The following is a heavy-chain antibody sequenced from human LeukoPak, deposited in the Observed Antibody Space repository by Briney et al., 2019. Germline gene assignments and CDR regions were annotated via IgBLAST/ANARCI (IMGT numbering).Heavy chain of an antibody. CDR2: MNPNSGNT. CDR3: ALCSSTSCYTNWFDP. Sequence: ASVKVSCTASGYTFTSYDINWVRQATGQGLEWMGWMNPNSGNTGYAQKFQGRVTMTRNTSISTAYMELSSLRSEDTAVYYCALCSSTSCYTNWFDPWGQGTLVTVSS. J-gene: IGHJ5*02. V-gene: IGHV1-8*01. D-gene: IGHD2-2*02. CDR1: GYTFTSYD.